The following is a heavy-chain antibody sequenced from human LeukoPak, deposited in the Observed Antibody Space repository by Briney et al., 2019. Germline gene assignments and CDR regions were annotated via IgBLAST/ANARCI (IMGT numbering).Heavy chain of an antibody. CDR2: INHSGST. V-gene: IGHV4-34*01. CDR1: GGSFSGYY. Sequence: PSETLSLTCAVYGGSFSGYYWSWIRQPPGKGLEWIGEINHSGSTNYNPSLKSRDTISVDTSKNQFSLKLSSVTAADTAVYYCASLWTAYYYDSSWGQGTLVTVSS. D-gene: IGHD3-22*01. J-gene: IGHJ5*02. CDR3: ASLWTAYYYDSS.